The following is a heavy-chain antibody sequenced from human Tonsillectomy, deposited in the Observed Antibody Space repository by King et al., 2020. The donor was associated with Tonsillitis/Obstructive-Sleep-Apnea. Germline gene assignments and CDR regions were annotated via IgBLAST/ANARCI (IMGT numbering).Heavy chain of an antibody. V-gene: IGHV3-23*04. CDR2: ISGSGGST. D-gene: IGHD3-10*01. CDR3: AKDHLLWFGEPGDFDY. CDR1: GFTFSSYA. Sequence: VQLVESGGGLVQPGGSLRLSCAASGFTFSSYAMSWVRQAPGKGLEWVSAISGSGGSTYYADSVKGRFTISRDNSKNTLYLQMNSLRAEDTAVYYCAKDHLLWFGEPGDFDYWGQGTLVTVSS. J-gene: IGHJ4*02.